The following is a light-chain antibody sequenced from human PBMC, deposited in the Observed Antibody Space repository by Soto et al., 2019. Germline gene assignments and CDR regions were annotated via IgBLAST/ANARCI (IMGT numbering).Light chain of an antibody. V-gene: IGLV2-8*01. CDR1: SSDVGGYNY. CDR3: SSYAGTPFV. J-gene: IGLJ1*01. CDR2: EVN. Sequence: QSALTQPPSASGSPGQSVTISCTETSSDVGGYNYVTWYQQHPGKAPKLIIYEVNKRPSGVPDRFSGSKSGNTDSLTVSGLQAEDEADYYCSSYAGTPFVFGTGTKVTVL.